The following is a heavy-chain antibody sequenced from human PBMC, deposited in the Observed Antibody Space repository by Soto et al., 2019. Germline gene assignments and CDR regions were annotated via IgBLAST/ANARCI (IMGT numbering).Heavy chain of an antibody. D-gene: IGHD3-3*01. CDR3: ARDTGITIFGVAVGDAFDF. J-gene: IGHJ3*01. CDR1: GYTFTSYG. CDR2: ISAYNGNT. Sequence: ASVKVSCKASGYTFTSYGISWVRQAPGQGLEWMGWISAYNGNTNYAQKLQGRVTMTTDTSTSTAYMELRSLRSDDTAVYYCARDTGITIFGVAVGDAFDFWGQGTMVTVSS. V-gene: IGHV1-18*01.